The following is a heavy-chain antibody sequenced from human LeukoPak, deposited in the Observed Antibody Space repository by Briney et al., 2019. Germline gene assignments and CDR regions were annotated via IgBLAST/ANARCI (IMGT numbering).Heavy chain of an antibody. D-gene: IGHD4-11*01. V-gene: IGHV3-21*01. CDR2: ISSSSSYI. CDR3: ASYSNYAPWYFDL. J-gene: IGHJ2*01. Sequence: GGSLRLSCAASGFTFSSYSMNWVRQAPGKGLEWVSSISSSSSYIYYADSVKGRFTISRDNAKNSLYLQMNSLRAEDTAVYYCASYSNYAPWYFDLWGRGTLVTVSS. CDR1: GFTFSSYS.